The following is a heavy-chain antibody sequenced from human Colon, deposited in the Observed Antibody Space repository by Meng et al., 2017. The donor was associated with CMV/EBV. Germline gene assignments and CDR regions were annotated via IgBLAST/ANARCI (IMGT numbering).Heavy chain of an antibody. D-gene: IGHD3-10*01. V-gene: IGHV4-61*01. CDR3: ANYTSDWFDP. CDR2: IFYTGTT. Sequence: SDTLSLTCSVSGDSVRSGSYYWSWIRQPPGKGLEWIGYIFYTGTTKYNPSLKSRVTISLDTSKNEFSLNLRSVSAADTAVYYCANYTSDWFDPWGQGTLVTVSS. J-gene: IGHJ5*02. CDR1: GDSVRSGSYY.